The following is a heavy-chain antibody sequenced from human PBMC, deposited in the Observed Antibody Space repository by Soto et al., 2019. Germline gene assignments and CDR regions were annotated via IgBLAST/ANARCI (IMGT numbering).Heavy chain of an antibody. CDR3: AIDSGSYYVAYAFDI. J-gene: IGHJ3*02. CDR2: INPSGGST. V-gene: IGHV1-46*01. D-gene: IGHD1-26*01. CDR1: GYTFTSYY. Sequence: ASVKVSCKASGYTFTSYYMHWVRQAPGQGLEWMGIINPSGGSTSYAQKFQGRVTMTRDTSTSTVYLELSSLRSEDTAVYYCAIDSGSYYVAYAFDIWGQGTMVTVSS.